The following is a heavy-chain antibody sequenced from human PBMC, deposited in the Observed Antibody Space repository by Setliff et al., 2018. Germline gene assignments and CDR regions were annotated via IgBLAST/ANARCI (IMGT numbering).Heavy chain of an antibody. CDR1: GASVSGNSYY. Sequence: SETVSLTCTVSGASVSGNSYYWGWIRQPPGKGLEWIASTYYSGNTYYNPSLKSRVTISVDTSKNQFSLKLTSVTAADTAVYYCARAPRYFDPTGSYFGFWGQGTLVTVSS. CDR2: TYYSGNT. J-gene: IGHJ4*02. D-gene: IGHD3-22*01. CDR3: ARAPRYFDPTGSYFGF. V-gene: IGHV4-39*07.